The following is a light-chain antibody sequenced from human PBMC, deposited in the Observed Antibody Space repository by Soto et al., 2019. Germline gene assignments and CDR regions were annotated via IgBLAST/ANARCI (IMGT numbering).Light chain of an antibody. CDR2: GAS. CDR3: QQYENSPLT. J-gene: IGKJ4*01. Sequence: EIVLTQSPGILSLSPGERASLSCRASQSVSSNYLAWYQQKPGQAPRLLIYGASSRATGIPDRFSGSGSGTDFTLTVSRLEPEDFAVYYCQQYENSPLTFGGGTRVQIK. CDR1: QSVSSNY. V-gene: IGKV3-20*01.